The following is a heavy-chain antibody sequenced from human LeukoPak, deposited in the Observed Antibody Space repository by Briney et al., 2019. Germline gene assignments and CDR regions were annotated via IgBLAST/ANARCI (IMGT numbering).Heavy chain of an antibody. J-gene: IGHJ4*02. V-gene: IGHV3-23*01. Sequence: PGGSLRLSCAASGFTFSSYAMSWVRQAPGKGLEWVSAISGSGGSTYYADSVKGRFTISRDNSKNTLYLQMNSLRAEDTAVYYCAKVSYCSSTSCYVFDYWGQGTLVTVPS. CDR2: ISGSGGST. D-gene: IGHD2-2*01. CDR1: GFTFSSYA. CDR3: AKVSYCSSTSCYVFDY.